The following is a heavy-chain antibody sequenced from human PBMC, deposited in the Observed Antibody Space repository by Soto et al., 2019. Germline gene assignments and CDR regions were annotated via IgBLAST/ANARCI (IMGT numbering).Heavy chain of an antibody. CDR3: ARVRSGYYEDYWYFDL. CDR1: GFTFSSYD. J-gene: IGHJ2*01. CDR2: IGTAGDT. Sequence: EVQLVESGGGLEQHGGSLRLSCAASGFTFSSYDMHWVRQATGKGLEWVSAIGTAGDTYYPGSVKGRFTISRENAKNSLYLQMNSLRAGDTAVYYCARVRSGYYEDYWYFDLWGRGTLVTVSS. D-gene: IGHD3-22*01. V-gene: IGHV3-13*01.